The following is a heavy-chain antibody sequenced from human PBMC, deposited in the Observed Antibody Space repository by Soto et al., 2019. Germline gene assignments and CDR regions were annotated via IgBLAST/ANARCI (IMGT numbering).Heavy chain of an antibody. D-gene: IGHD5-12*01. V-gene: IGHV3-7*01. CDR3: AREGRWLQVPDFDY. CDR1: GFTFSSYW. Sequence: EVQLVESGGGLVQPGGSLRLSCAASGFTFSSYWMSWVRQAPGKGLEWVANIKQDGSEKYYVDSVKSRFTISRDNAKNSLYLQMNSLRAEDTAVYYCAREGRWLQVPDFDYWGQGTLVTVSS. CDR2: IKQDGSEK. J-gene: IGHJ4*02.